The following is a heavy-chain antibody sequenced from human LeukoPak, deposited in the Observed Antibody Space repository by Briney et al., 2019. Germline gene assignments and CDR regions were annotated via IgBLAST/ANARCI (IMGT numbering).Heavy chain of an antibody. Sequence: GGSLRLSCAGSGFTFSSYSMNWVRQAPGKGLEWVSYISTSSTIYYADSVKGRFTISRDNAKNSLYLQMNSLRAEDTAVYYCATESAGDCTTGVCLGYWGQGTLVTVSS. D-gene: IGHD2-8*01. CDR1: GFTFSSYS. CDR3: ATESAGDCTTGVCLGY. J-gene: IGHJ4*02. V-gene: IGHV3-48*01. CDR2: ISTSSTI.